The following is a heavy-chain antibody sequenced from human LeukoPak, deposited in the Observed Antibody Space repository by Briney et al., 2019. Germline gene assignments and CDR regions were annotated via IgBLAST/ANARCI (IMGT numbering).Heavy chain of an antibody. CDR2: ISGSGAGT. Sequence: GASLRLSCAASGFTFSTYAMTWVRQAPGKGLEWVSTISGSGAGTYYADSVKGRFTISRDNSKNTLYLQMNSLRAKDTAVYYCARGIGAITMVRGVIIRSNWFDPWGQGTLVTVSS. J-gene: IGHJ5*02. CDR3: ARGIGAITMVRGVIIRSNWFDP. CDR1: GFTFSTYA. V-gene: IGHV3-23*01. D-gene: IGHD3-10*01.